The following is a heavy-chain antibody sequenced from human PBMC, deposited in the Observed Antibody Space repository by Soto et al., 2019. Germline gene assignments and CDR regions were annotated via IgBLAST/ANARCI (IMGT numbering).Heavy chain of an antibody. CDR2: IYYSGST. CDR3: ARRWGDYFDY. J-gene: IGHJ4*02. Sequence: PSETLSLTCTVSGGSISSYYWSWIRQPPGKGLEWIVYIYYSGSTNYNPSLKSRVTISVDTSKNQFSLKLSSVTAADTAVYYCARRWGDYFDYWGQGTLVTVSS. D-gene: IGHD3-16*01. V-gene: IGHV4-59*08. CDR1: GGSISSYY.